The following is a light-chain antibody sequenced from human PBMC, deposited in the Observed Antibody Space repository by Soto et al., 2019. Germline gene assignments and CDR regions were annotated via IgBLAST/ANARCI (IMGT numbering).Light chain of an antibody. Sequence: DAVLTQFPLSLLVTLGQPASMSCRSSQSLVSGDGNIYLNWFQQMPGQSPRRLIYQVSNRDSGVRDTCSGSGSGTAFSLRISRVEADDVGVDYGMHGSLWPHTFGQGTKLEI. CDR1: QSLVSGDGNIY. CDR2: QVS. J-gene: IGKJ2*01. V-gene: IGKV2-30*01. CDR3: MHGSLWPHT.